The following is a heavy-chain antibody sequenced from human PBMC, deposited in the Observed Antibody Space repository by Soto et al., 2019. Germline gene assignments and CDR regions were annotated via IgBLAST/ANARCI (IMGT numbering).Heavy chain of an antibody. V-gene: IGHV3-74*01. CDR2: INNDGSTT. Sequence: GGSLRLSCAASGFPFSTYWMHWVRQAPGKGPVWVSRINNDGSTTRYADSVKGRFTISRDNAKNTLYLQMNSLRAEDTAVYYCASQGLYYYGLDVWGQGTTVTVSS. CDR3: ASQGLYYYGLDV. J-gene: IGHJ6*02. CDR1: GFPFSTYW.